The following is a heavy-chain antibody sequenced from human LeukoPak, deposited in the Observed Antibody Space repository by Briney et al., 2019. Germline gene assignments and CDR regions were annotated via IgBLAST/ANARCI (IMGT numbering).Heavy chain of an antibody. V-gene: IGHV3-30-3*01. D-gene: IGHD1-26*01. Sequence: GRSLRLSCAASGFTFSSYAMHWVRQAPPKGLYRVAVISYDGSNKYYADSVKGRFTISRDNSKNTLYLQMNSLRAEDTAVYYCARDALSGSYLDYWGQGTLVTVSS. CDR3: ARDALSGSYLDY. J-gene: IGHJ4*02. CDR2: ISYDGSNK. CDR1: GFTFSSYA.